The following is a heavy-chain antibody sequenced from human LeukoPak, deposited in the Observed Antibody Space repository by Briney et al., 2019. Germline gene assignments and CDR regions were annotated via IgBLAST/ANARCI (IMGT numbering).Heavy chain of an antibody. J-gene: IGHJ4*02. CDR3: ERGSSGWFYFDY. D-gene: IGHD6-19*01. CDR1: GFTFSCYA. Sequence: GGSLRLSCAASGFTFSCYAMHWVRQAPGKGLEWVSVISYGSSNIYHADSVKGRFTITRDNSKNTVYLQMNSLRAEDTAVYYCERGSSGWFYFDYRLQGTMVSVRS. V-gene: IGHV3-30*04. CDR2: ISYGSSNI.